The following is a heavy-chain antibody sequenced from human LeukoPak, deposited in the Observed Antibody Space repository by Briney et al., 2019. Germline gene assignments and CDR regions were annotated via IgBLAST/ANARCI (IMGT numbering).Heavy chain of an antibody. CDR3: TRDFVQLDIVVVPAAPINYYYYMDV. V-gene: IGHV3-49*05. D-gene: IGHD2-2*01. J-gene: IGHJ6*03. CDR2: IRSKAYGGTT. Sequence: NPGGSLRLSCTASGFTFGDYAMSWFRQAPGKGLEWVGFIRSKAYGGTTEYAASVKGRFTISRDDSKSIAYLQMNSLKTEDTAVYYCTRDFVQLDIVVVPAAPINYYYYMDVWGKGTTVTVSS. CDR1: GFTFGDYA.